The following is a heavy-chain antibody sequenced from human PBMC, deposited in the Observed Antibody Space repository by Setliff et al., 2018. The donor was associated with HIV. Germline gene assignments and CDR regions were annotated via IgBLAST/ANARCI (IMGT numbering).Heavy chain of an antibody. D-gene: IGHD3-3*01. V-gene: IGHV1-18*01. CDR1: GYTFTSYG. CDR2: ISAYNGNT. J-gene: IGHJ3*02. CDR3: AREYYDFWSGYSDAFHI. Sequence: ASVKVSCKASGYTFTSYGISWVRQAPGQGLEWMGWISAYNGNTNYAQTLQGRVTMTTDTSTSTAYMELRSLRFDDTAVYYCAREYYDFWSGYSDAFHIWGQGTMVTVSS.